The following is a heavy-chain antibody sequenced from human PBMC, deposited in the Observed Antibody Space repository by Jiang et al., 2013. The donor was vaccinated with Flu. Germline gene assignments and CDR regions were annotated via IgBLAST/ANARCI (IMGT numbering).Heavy chain of an antibody. CDR3: VRCLTGDYYGMDV. J-gene: IGHJ6*02. CDR2: TFYRSKWYY. Sequence: SQTLSLTCAISGDSVSSNSAAWNWIRQSPSRGLEWLGRTFYRSKWYYDYAVSVKGRITVIPDTSKNQFSLHLNSVTPDDTAVYYCVRCLTGDYYGMDVVGPRDHGHRLL. D-gene: IGHD1-20*01. CDR1: GDSVSSNSAA. V-gene: IGHV6-1*01.